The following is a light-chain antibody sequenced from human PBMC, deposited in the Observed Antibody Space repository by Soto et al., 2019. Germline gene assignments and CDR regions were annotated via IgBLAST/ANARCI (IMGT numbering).Light chain of an antibody. CDR2: GTS. CDR3: QSYDSSLSAFV. Sequence: SALTQPPSVSGAPGQRVTISCTGSSSNIGAYDVHWYQQLPGAAPKLLIYGTSNRPSGVPGRFSGSKSGTSASLAITGLQAEDEVDYYCQSYDSSLSAFVFGTGTKVTVL. J-gene: IGLJ1*01. CDR1: SSNIGAYD. V-gene: IGLV1-40*01.